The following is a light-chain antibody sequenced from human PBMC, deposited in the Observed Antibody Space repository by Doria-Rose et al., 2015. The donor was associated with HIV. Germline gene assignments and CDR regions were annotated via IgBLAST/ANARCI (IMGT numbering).Light chain of an antibody. CDR3: QQYYDTPS. Sequence: DIRVTQSPESLGMSLGERATLNCKSNHSLLYTSKNYLAWYQQKPGQPSKLLIYWASTRQSVVPARFSGRVSGTDFTLTIGSLEAEDVAVYYCQQYYDTPSCGPGTTVDIK. CDR2: WAS. V-gene: IGKV4-1*01. J-gene: IGKJ3*01. CDR1: HSLLYTSKNY.